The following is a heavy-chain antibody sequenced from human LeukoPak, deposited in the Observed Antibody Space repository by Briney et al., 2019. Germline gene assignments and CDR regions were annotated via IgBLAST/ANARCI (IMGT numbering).Heavy chain of an antibody. Sequence: GGSLRLSCAASGFTFSSYGMHWVRQAPGKGLEWVAVISYDGSNKYYADSVKGRFTISRNNSKNTLYLQMNSLRAEDTAVYYCAREDVVVVAPGRYYYYGMDVWGQGTTVTVSS. CDR1: GFTFSSYG. CDR3: AREDVVVVAPGRYYYYGMDV. V-gene: IGHV3-30*03. D-gene: IGHD2-15*01. CDR2: ISYDGSNK. J-gene: IGHJ6*02.